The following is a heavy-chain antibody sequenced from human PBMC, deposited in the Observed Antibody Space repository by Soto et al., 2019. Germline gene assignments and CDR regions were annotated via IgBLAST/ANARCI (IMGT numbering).Heavy chain of an antibody. D-gene: IGHD3-16*01. V-gene: IGHV3-23*01. CDR1: RYTFKSHG. Sequence: GSLRLSCVVSRYTFKSHGLSWVRQAPGKGLEWVSTIDSTGANTHYADSVRGRFTISRDNSRNTLHLQMHDLRADDTALCYCVSWVSAHFDYWGQGTLVTVSS. J-gene: IGHJ4*02. CDR2: IDSTGANT. CDR3: VSWVSAHFDY.